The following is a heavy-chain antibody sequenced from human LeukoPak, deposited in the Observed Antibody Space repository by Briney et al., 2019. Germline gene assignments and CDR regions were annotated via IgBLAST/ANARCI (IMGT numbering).Heavy chain of an antibody. CDR3: ARGWGTMARGKNRFDP. V-gene: IGHV4-30-2*01. D-gene: IGHD3-10*01. Sequence: SETLSLTCAVSGGSISSGGYSWSWIRQPPGKGLEWIGYIYHSGSTYYNPSLKSRVTISVDRSKNQFSLKLSSVTAADTAVYYCARGWGTMARGKNRFDPWGQGTLVTVSS. CDR2: IYHSGST. CDR1: GGSISSGGYS. J-gene: IGHJ5*02.